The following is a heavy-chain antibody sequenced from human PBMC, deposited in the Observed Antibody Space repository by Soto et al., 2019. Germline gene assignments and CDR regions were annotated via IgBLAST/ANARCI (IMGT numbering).Heavy chain of an antibody. CDR3: ASSSSSPLDY. CDR2: IWYDGSNK. D-gene: IGHD6-6*01. Sequence: QVQLVESGGGVVQPGRSLRLSCAASGFTFSSYGMHWFRQAPGKGLEWVAVIWYDGSNKYYADSVKGRFTISRDNSKNTLYLQMNSLRAEDTAVYYCASSSSSPLDYCGQGTLVTVSS. V-gene: IGHV3-33*01. J-gene: IGHJ4*02. CDR1: GFTFSSYG.